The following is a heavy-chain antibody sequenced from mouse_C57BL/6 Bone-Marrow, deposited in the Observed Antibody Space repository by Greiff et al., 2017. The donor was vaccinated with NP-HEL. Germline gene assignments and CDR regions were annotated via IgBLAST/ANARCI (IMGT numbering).Heavy chain of an antibody. CDR3: ARPTAQGGDY. Sequence: VQLQQPGAELVKPGAAVKLSCKASGYTFTSYWMHWVKQRPGQGLEWIGMIHPNSGSTNYNEKFKSKATLTVDKSSSTAYMQLSSLTSEDSAVYYCARPTAQGGDYWGQGTTLTVSS. CDR2: IHPNSGST. CDR1: GYTFTSYW. D-gene: IGHD3-2*02. V-gene: IGHV1-64*01. J-gene: IGHJ2*01.